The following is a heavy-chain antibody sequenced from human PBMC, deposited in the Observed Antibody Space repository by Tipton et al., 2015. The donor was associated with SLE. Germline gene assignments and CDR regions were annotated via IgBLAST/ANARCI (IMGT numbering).Heavy chain of an antibody. CDR1: GYSISSGYY. J-gene: IGHJ4*02. CDR2: IYHSGST. D-gene: IGHD6-19*01. V-gene: IGHV4-38-2*02. Sequence: LRLSCAVSGYSISSGYYWGWIRQPPGKGLEWIGSIYHSGSTYYNPSLKSRVTISVDTSKNQFSLKLCSVTAADTAVYYCARDPSGWTWEVDYWGQGTLVTVSS. CDR3: ARDPSGWTWEVDY.